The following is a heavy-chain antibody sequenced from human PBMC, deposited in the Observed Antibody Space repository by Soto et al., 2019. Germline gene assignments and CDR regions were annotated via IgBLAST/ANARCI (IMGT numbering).Heavy chain of an antibody. Sequence: GASVKVSCKASGFTFTSSAVQWVRQARGQRLEWIGWIVVGSGNTNYAQKFQERVTITRDMSTSTAYMELSSLRSEDTAVYYCAAGLRTYYYGSSGYYYVEASAFDIWGQGTMVTVSS. V-gene: IGHV1-58*01. CDR2: IVVGSGNT. J-gene: IGHJ3*02. D-gene: IGHD3-22*01. CDR3: AAGLRTYYYGSSGYYYVEASAFDI. CDR1: GFTFTSSA.